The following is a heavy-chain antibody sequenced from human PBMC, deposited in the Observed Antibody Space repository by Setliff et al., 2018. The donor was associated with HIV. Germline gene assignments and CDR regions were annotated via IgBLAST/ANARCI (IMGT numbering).Heavy chain of an antibody. Sequence: GGSLRLSCAGSGFTFSNVWMSWVRQVPGKGLEWVSGITQTGDNTYYADPVKGRFVISRDNSKNTLYLQVSSLRADDLATYYCATDSSGPLSHWGPGTLVTVSS. CDR1: GFTFSNVW. CDR2: ITQTGDNT. V-gene: IGHV3-23*01. D-gene: IGHD3-22*01. CDR3: ATDSSGPLSH. J-gene: IGHJ4*02.